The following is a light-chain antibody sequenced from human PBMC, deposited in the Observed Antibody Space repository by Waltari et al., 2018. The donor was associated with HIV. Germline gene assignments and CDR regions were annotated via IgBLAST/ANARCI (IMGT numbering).Light chain of an antibody. Sequence: DIQMTQSPSSPSASVGDRVTMTCRASQSISSKLNWYQQRPGKAPDLLIYSASTLKSGVPSRFSGSGSGTDFTLTISSLQTEDFVTYYCQQSYSIPLTFGPGTKVEI. CDR2: SAS. J-gene: IGKJ3*01. V-gene: IGKV1-39*01. CDR3: QQSYSIPLT. CDR1: QSISSK.